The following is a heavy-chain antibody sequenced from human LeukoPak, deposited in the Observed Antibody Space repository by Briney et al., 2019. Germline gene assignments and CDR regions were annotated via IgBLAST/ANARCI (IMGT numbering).Heavy chain of an antibody. CDR3: ARHSGSYGAAFDI. CDR1: DASSSSYY. Sequence: SERMSLTRYLTDASSSSYYWRWLRQPPGKEKEWIGYILDSGSTNYNPSLRSRVTMSVDTSKNQFSLKLSSETAADTAVYYCARHSGSYGAAFDIWGQGTLVTVSS. J-gene: IGHJ3*02. V-gene: IGHV4-59*08. CDR2: ILDSGST. D-gene: IGHD1-26*01.